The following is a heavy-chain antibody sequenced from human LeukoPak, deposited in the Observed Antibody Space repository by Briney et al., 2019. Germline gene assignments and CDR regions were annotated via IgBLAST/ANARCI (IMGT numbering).Heavy chain of an antibody. CDR3: ARGSYSSGWMSSDY. Sequence: PSETLSLTCTVSGGSISSGSYYWSWIRQPAGKGLEWIGRIYTSGSTNYDPSLKSRVTISVDTSKNQFSLKLSSVTAADTAVYYCARGSYSSGWMSSDYWGQGTLVTVSS. V-gene: IGHV4-61*02. J-gene: IGHJ4*02. D-gene: IGHD6-19*01. CDR2: IYTSGST. CDR1: GGSISSGSYY.